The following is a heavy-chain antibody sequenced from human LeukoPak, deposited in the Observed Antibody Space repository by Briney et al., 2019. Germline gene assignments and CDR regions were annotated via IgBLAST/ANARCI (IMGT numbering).Heavy chain of an antibody. CDR3: AKVRRELLLFDY. Sequence: GGSLRLSCVASGFTFSSYAMSWVPQAPGKGLEWVSAISGSGGSTYYADSVKGRFTISRDNSKNTLYLQMNSLRAEDTAVYYCAKVRRELLLFDYWGQGTLVTVSS. J-gene: IGHJ4*02. CDR2: ISGSGGST. V-gene: IGHV3-23*01. D-gene: IGHD1-26*01. CDR1: GFTFSSYA.